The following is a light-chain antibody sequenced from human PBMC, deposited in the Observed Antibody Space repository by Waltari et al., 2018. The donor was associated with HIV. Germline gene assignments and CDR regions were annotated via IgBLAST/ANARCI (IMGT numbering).Light chain of an antibody. J-gene: IGKJ3*01. CDR1: QCVSVTY. Sequence: EFVLTQSPGTLSLSPGERATLSSRASQCVSVTYLAWYQQGPGQAPRLLIYGASSRATGIPDRFSGSESGTDFTLTISRLESGDSAVYYCQQYGTSPCTFGPGT. V-gene: IGKV3-20*01. CDR3: QQYGTSPCT. CDR2: GAS.